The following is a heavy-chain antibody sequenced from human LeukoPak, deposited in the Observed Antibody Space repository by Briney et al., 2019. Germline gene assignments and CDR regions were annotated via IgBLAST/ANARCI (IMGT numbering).Heavy chain of an antibody. Sequence: SETLSLTCTVYGGSVSSSSYYWSWIRQPPGKGLEWIGYIDYSGSTNYNPSLKSRVTISVDTSKNHFSLKLRYVTAADTAVYYSARDRIREFDYWGQGTLVTVSS. CDR3: ARDRIREFDY. D-gene: IGHD3-10*01. J-gene: IGHJ4*02. CDR2: IDYSGST. V-gene: IGHV4-61*03. CDR1: GGSVSSSSYY.